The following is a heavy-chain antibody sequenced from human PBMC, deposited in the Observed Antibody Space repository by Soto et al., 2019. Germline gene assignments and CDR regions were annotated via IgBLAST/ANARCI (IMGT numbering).Heavy chain of an antibody. Sequence: QVKLVQSGAEVREPGASVKVSCKASGYSFTNNDVSWVRQATGQGLEWMGWMNPGSGDTGYAQKFRGRVTMTRDISIATAYMELSSLRSDDTAIYYCARMATFGSLNWFDPWGQGTLVTVSS. CDR1: GYSFTNND. V-gene: IGHV1-8*01. CDR2: MNPGSGDT. CDR3: ARMATFGSLNWFDP. J-gene: IGHJ5*02. D-gene: IGHD3-16*01.